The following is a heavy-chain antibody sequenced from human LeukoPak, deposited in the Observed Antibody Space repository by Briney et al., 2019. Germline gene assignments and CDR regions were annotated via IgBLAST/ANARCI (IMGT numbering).Heavy chain of an antibody. CDR3: ARAPFERLPLGY. CDR1: GYTFTGYY. Sequence: ASVRVSCTASGYTFTGYYMHWVRQAPGQGLEWMGWINPNSGGTNYAQKFQGRVTMTRDTSISTAYMELSRLRSDDTAVYYCARAPFERLPLGYWGQGTLVTVSS. J-gene: IGHJ4*02. D-gene: IGHD2/OR15-2a*01. CDR2: INPNSGGT. V-gene: IGHV1-2*02.